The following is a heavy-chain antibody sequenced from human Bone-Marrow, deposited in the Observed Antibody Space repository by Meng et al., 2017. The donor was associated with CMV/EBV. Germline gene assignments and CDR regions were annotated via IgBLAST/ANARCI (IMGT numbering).Heavy chain of an antibody. CDR2: IIPIFGTA. J-gene: IGHJ6*02. Sequence: SVKVSCKASGGTFSSYAISWVRQAPGQGLEWMGGIIPIFGTANYAQKFQGRVTITTDESTSTAYMELSSLRSEDTAVYYCASGSTTLTYYYHYYGMDVWGQGTTVTVSS. D-gene: IGHD2/OR15-2a*01. V-gene: IGHV1-69*05. CDR1: GGTFSSYA. CDR3: ASGSTTLTYYYHYYGMDV.